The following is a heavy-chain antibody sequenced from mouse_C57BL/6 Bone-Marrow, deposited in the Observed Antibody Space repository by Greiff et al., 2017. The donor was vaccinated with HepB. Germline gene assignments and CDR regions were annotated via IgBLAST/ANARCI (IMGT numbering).Heavy chain of an antibody. CDR1: GYSITSGYY. CDR3: AGITTVVATRAMDY. CDR2: ISYDGSN. D-gene: IGHD1-1*01. V-gene: IGHV3-6*01. J-gene: IGHJ4*01. Sequence: EVKLQESGPGLVKPSQSLSLTCSVTGYSITSGYYWNWIRQFPGNKLEWMGYISYDGSNNYNPSLKNRISITRDTSKNQFFLKLNSVTTEDTATYYCAGITTVVATRAMDYWGQGTSVTVSS.